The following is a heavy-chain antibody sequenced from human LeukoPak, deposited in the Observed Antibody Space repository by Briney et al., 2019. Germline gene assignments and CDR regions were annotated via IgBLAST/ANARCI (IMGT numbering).Heavy chain of an antibody. Sequence: ASVTVSCKASGYTFTSYYMHWVRQAPGQGLEWMGIINPSGGSTSYAQKFQGRVTMTRDTSTSTVYMELSRLRSDDTAVYYCARDAMVRGVSYYFDYWGQGTLVTVSS. CDR3: ARDAMVRGVSYYFDY. J-gene: IGHJ4*02. D-gene: IGHD3-10*01. CDR2: INPSGGST. CDR1: GYTFTSYY. V-gene: IGHV1-46*01.